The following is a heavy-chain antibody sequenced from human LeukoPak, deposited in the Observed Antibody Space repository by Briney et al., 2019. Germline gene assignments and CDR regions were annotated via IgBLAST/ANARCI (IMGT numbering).Heavy chain of an antibody. CDR3: ARDLVGLVLAYYYYGMDV. Sequence: ASVKVSCKASGYTFTGYYMHWVRQAPGQGLEWMGWINPNSGGTNYAQKFQGRVTMTTDTSTSTAYMELRSLRSDDTAVYYCARDLVGLVLAYYYYGMDVWGQGTTVTVSS. V-gene: IGHV1-2*02. CDR1: GYTFTGYY. J-gene: IGHJ6*02. D-gene: IGHD6-19*01. CDR2: INPNSGGT.